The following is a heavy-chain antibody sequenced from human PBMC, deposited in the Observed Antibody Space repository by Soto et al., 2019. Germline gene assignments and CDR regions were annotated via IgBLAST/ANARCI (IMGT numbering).Heavy chain of an antibody. CDR2: INHSGST. Sequence: SETLSITCAVYGGSFSGYYWSWIRQPPGKGLEWIGEINHSGSTNYNPSLKSRVTISVDTSKNQFYLKLSSVTAADTAVYYCARARYGGNSGGFDYWGQGTLVTVSS. J-gene: IGHJ4*02. V-gene: IGHV4-34*01. D-gene: IGHD2-21*02. CDR1: GGSFSGYY. CDR3: ARARYGGNSGGFDY.